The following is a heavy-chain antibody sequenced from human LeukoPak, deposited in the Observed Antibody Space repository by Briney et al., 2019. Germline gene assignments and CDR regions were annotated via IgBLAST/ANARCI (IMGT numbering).Heavy chain of an antibody. CDR1: GFTVSSNY. D-gene: IGHD2-15*01. CDR3: AKAQDIVVVVAATD. V-gene: IGHV3-66*01. J-gene: IGHJ4*02. CDR2: IYSGGST. Sequence: QAGGSLRLSCAASGFTVSSNYMSWVRQAPGKGLEWVSVIYSGGSTYYADSVKGRFTISRDNSKNTLYLQMNSLRAEDTAVYYCAKAQDIVVVVAATDWGQGTLVTVSS.